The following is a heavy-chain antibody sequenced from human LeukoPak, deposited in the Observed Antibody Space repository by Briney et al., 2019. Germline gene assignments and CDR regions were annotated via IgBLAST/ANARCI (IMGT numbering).Heavy chain of an antibody. V-gene: IGHV1-18*01. J-gene: IGHJ4*02. CDR2: ISAYNGNT. Sequence: GASVKVSCKASGYTFTSYGISWVRQAPGQGLEWMGWISAYNGNTNYAQKLQGRVTMTRDTSISTAYMELSRLRSDDTAVYYCARITGRRDRRVVVAAYDYWGQGTLVTVSS. D-gene: IGHD2-15*01. CDR1: GYTFTSYG. CDR3: ARITGRRDRRVVVAAYDY.